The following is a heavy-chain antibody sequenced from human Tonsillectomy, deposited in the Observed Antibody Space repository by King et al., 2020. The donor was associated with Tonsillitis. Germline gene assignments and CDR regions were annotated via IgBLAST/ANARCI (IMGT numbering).Heavy chain of an antibody. CDR2: IYHSGST. CDR1: GYSIRTAYY. V-gene: IGHV4-38-2*01. D-gene: IGHD3-22*01. J-gene: IGHJ4*02. CDR3: ARERLGSSGTVDY. Sequence: VQLQESGPGLVKPSETLSLTCAVSGYSIRTAYYWGWIRQPPGTGLEWIGSIYHSGSTYYSPSLKSRVTISVDTSKNQFSLKLSSVTAADTGVYYCARERLGSSGTVDYWGQGTLVTVSS.